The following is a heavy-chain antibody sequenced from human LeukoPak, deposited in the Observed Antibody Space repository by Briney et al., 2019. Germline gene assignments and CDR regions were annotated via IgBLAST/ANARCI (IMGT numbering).Heavy chain of an antibody. J-gene: IGHJ4*02. D-gene: IGHD3-10*01. CDR2: IYYSGSA. CDR3: ARDRYGGDY. Sequence: SETLSLTCTVSGGSISSYYWSWIRQPPGKGLEWIGYIYYSGSANYHPSLKSRVTISVDTSKNRFSLRLSSVTAADTAVYYCARDRYGGDYWGQGTLVTVSS. V-gene: IGHV4-59*01. CDR1: GGSISSYY.